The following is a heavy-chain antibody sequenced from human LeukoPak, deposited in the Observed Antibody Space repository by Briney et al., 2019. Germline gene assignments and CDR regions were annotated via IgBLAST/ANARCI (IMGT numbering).Heavy chain of an antibody. D-gene: IGHD4-17*01. CDR3: ARAHDYGDYAIYYYYTWTS. Sequence: SETLSLTCAVYGGSFSGYYWSWVRQPPGKGLEWIGEINHSGSTNYNPSLKSRVTISVDTSKNQFSLKLSSVTAADTAVYYCARAHDYGDYAIYYYYTWTSGAKGPRSPSP. CDR2: INHSGST. CDR1: GGSFSGYY. V-gene: IGHV4-34*01. J-gene: IGHJ6*03.